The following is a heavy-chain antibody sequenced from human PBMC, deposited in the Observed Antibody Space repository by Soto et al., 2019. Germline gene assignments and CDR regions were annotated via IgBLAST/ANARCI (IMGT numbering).Heavy chain of an antibody. Sequence: EVQLVESGGGAVEPGGSLRLSCVGSGFTFEDHGIYWVRQAPGKGPEWVSFISWDGISSKSADSVKDRFVISRDNAKTSVFLQMNSLRPEDTAFYYCARQGLESNFYFDLWGRGALVTVS. D-gene: IGHD4-4*01. J-gene: IGHJ2*01. CDR1: GFTFEDHG. V-gene: IGHV3-43*01. CDR3: ARQGLESNFYFDL. CDR2: ISWDGISS.